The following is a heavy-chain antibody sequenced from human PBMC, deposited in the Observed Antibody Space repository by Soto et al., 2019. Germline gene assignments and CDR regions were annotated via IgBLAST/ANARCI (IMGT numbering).Heavy chain of an antibody. V-gene: IGHV3-23*01. D-gene: IGHD4-17*01. Sequence: SLRLSCAASGFTFSTYALSWVRQAPGKGLEWVSAISANGQGIYYADSVRGRFTISRDNSKNTIFLHMDSLRAEDTAVYYCAKEIDYGDYVFCWGQGTLVTVSS. CDR1: GFTFSTYA. CDR3: AKEIDYGDYVFC. J-gene: IGHJ4*02. CDR2: ISANGQGI.